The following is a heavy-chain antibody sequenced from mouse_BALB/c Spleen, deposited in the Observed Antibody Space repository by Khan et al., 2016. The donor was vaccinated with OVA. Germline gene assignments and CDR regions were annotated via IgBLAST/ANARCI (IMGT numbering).Heavy chain of an antibody. CDR2: IGPADGYT. Sequence: VQLQQSGAEFVKPGGSVKLSCTASGFTISDSYMYWVKQSPEQGLEWIATIGPADGYTNYDANLKDKATIAADTAKNTLYLQLSNLTSEDTAMYYCAAHLTESFAYWGQGTLVTVSA. CDR1: GFTISDSY. CDR3: AAHLTESFAY. D-gene: IGHD4-1*01. V-gene: IGHV14-3*02. J-gene: IGHJ3*01.